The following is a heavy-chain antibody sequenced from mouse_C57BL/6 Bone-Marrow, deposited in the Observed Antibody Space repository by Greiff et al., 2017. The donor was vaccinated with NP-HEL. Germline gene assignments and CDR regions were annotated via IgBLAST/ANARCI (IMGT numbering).Heavy chain of an antibody. CDR3: ARRHYDYDGPYYAMDY. Sequence: VQLQQSGPELVKPGDSVKISCKASGYSFTGYFMNWVMQSHGKSLEWIGRINPYNGDTFYNQKFKGKATLTVDKSSSTAHMELRSLTSEDSAVYYCARRHYDYDGPYYAMDYWGQGTSVTVSS. CDR2: INPYNGDT. V-gene: IGHV1-20*01. D-gene: IGHD2-4*01. CDR1: GYSFTGYF. J-gene: IGHJ4*01.